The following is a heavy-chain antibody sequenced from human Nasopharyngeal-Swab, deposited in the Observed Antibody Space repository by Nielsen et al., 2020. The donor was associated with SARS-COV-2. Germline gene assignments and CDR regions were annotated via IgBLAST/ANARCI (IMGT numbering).Heavy chain of an antibody. CDR3: ARYRQYRGYYYYGMDV. Sequence: SETLSLTCAVYGGSFSGYFWSWIRQPPGKGLEWIGEINHSGSTNYNPSLKSRVTISVDTSKNQFSLKLGSVTAADTAAYYCARYRQYRGYYYYGMDVWGQGTTVTASS. D-gene: IGHD6-13*01. CDR2: INHSGST. CDR1: GGSFSGYF. J-gene: IGHJ6*02. V-gene: IGHV4-34*01.